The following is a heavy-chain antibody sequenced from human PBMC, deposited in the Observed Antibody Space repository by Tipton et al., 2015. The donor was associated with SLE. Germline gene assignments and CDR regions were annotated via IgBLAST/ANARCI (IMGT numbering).Heavy chain of an antibody. CDR1: GGSISSGSYY. V-gene: IGHV4-61*09. D-gene: IGHD6-13*01. J-gene: IGHJ4*02. Sequence: LRLSCTVSGGSISSGSYYWSWIRQPAGKGLEWIGYIYTSGSTNYNPSLKSRVTISVDTSKNQFSLKLSSVTAADTAVYYCARVDSSSWYEGYYFDYWGQGTLVTVSS. CDR2: IYTSGST. CDR3: ARVDSSSWYEGYYFDY.